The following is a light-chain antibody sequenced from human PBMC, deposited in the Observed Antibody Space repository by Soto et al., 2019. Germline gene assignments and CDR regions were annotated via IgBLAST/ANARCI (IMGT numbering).Light chain of an antibody. V-gene: IGKV3-15*01. Sequence: EIVLTQSPGTLSLSPGERATLSCRASQSVTSDYFAWYQQKPGQAPKLLIYDASSRATGIPARFSGSGSGTEFTLTISSLQSEDFAVYYCQQYNNWPPVYTFGQGTKLEIK. CDR1: QSVTSD. CDR2: DAS. CDR3: QQYNNWPPVYT. J-gene: IGKJ2*01.